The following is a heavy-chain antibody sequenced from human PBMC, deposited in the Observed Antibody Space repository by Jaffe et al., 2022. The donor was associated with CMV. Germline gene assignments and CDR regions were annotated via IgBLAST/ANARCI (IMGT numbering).Heavy chain of an antibody. CDR1: GFIFSSYG. CDR3: AREGTASTILYYFDS. CDR2: IWYDGNTE. J-gene: IGHJ4*02. D-gene: IGHD1-1*01. Sequence: QVQLVESGGGVVQPGRSLRLSCVASGFIFSSYGMHWVRQAPGKGLEWVAVIWYDGNTEYYADSVKGRFTISRDNSQNTLYLQMNSLRAEDTAVYYCAREGTASTILYYFDSWGQGTQVTVSS. V-gene: IGHV3-33*08.